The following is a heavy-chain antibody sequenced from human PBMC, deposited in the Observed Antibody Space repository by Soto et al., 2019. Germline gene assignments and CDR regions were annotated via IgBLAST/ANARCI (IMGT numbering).Heavy chain of an antibody. CDR1: GGSISSGGYS. D-gene: IGHD2-8*01. CDR2: IYHMGST. Sequence: QLQLQESGSGLVKPSQTLSLTCAVSGGSISSGGYSWSWIRQPPGKGLEWIGYIYHMGSTYYNPSLKSRVTLSVDRSKHQFSLKLISVTAADTAVYYCARWWMYAPRFHPWGQGTLVTVSS. CDR3: ARWWMYAPRFHP. J-gene: IGHJ5*02. V-gene: IGHV4-30-2*01.